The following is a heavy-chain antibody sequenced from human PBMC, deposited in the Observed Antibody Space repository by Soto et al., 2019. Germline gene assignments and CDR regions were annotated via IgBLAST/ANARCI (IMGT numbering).Heavy chain of an antibody. CDR2: IYYSGST. CDR1: GGSISSNSYY. Sequence: PSETLSLTCTVSGGSISSNSYYWGWIRQPPGKGLEWIGSIYYSGSTYYNPSLKSRVTISVDTSKNQFSLKLSSVTAADTAVYYCARPSGSCLYYFDYWGQGTLVTVSS. D-gene: IGHD1-26*01. J-gene: IGHJ4*02. V-gene: IGHV4-39*01. CDR3: ARPSGSCLYYFDY.